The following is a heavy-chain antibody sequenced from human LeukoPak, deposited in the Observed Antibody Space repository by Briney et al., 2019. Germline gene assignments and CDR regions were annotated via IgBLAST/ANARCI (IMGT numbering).Heavy chain of an antibody. CDR1: GGSISSYY. J-gene: IGHJ5*02. CDR3: ARADGYSYGLRVYNWFDP. CDR2: IYTSGST. V-gene: IGHV4-4*07. D-gene: IGHD5-18*01. Sequence: SETLSLTCTVSGGSISSYYWSWTRQPAGKGLEWIGRIYTSGSTNYNPSLKSRVTMSVDTSKNQFSLKLGSVTAADTAVYYCARADGYSYGLRVYNWFDPWGQGTLVTVSS.